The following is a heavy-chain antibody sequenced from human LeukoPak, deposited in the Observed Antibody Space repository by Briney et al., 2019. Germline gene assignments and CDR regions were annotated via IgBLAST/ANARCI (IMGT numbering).Heavy chain of an antibody. CDR1: DDSISSYS. J-gene: IGHJ2*01. CDR2: IYSSGTT. V-gene: IGHV4-4*07. Sequence: SETLSLTCSVSDDSISSYSWSWIRQPAGKGKEWIGRIYSSGTTNHNPSPRSRVTVSLDASKTQFFLKLSSVTGADTAVYYCARDTDEWYFDLWGRGTLVTVSS. CDR3: ARDTDEWYFDL.